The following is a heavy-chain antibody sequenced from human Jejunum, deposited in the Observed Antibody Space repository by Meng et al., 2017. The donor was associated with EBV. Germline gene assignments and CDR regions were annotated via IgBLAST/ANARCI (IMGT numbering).Heavy chain of an antibody. CDR2: IYYSGSA. Sequence: QLQRQESGSGLVKPSETLSLTCAVSGGSISSGGYSWHWIRQPPGKGLQWIGYIYYSGSAFYNPSLKSRVTLSVDRSKNQFSLNLSSVTAADTAVYYCARGAYFDYWGQGTLVTVSS. V-gene: IGHV4-30-2*01. CDR3: ARGAYFDY. J-gene: IGHJ4*02. CDR1: GGSISSGGYS.